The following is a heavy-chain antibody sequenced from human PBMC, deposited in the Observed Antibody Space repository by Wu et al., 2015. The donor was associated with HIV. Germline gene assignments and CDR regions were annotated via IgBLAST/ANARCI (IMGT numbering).Heavy chain of an antibody. Sequence: QVQLVQSGAEVKKPGASVKVSCKASGYTFTNYYMHWVRQAPGQGLEWMGWINPNSGGTNYAQKFQGRVSMTRDTSISTAYMELSGLRSDDTAVYYCARVVRFGVGDGFLIIWGQGDNGSPSLQ. V-gene: IGHV1-2*02. CDR1: GYTFTNYY. J-gene: IGHJ3*02. CDR3: ARVVRFGVGDGFLII. CDR2: INPNSGGT. D-gene: IGHD3-3*01.